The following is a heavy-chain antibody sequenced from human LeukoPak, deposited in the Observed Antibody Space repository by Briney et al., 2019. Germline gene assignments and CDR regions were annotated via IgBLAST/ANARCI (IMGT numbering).Heavy chain of an antibody. CDR3: ARGGGYCSSTSCYVPSNPFDY. CDR2: INWNGGST. D-gene: IGHD2-2*01. V-gene: IGHV3-20*04. CDR1: GFTFDDYG. J-gene: IGHJ4*02. Sequence: GGSLRLSCAASGFTFDDYGMSWVRQAPGKGLEWVSGINWNGGSTGYADSVKGRFTISRDNAKNSLYLQMNSLRAEDTALYYFARGGGYCSSTSCYVPSNPFDYWGQGTMVTVSS.